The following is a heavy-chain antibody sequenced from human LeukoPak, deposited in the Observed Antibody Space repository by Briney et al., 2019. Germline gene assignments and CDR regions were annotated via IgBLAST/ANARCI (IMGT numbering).Heavy chain of an antibody. CDR2: IIPIFGTA. CDR3: ARPVGSKDAFDI. CDR1: GGTFSSYA. V-gene: IGHV1-69*01. J-gene: IGHJ3*02. D-gene: IGHD1-26*01. Sequence: SVKVSCXASGGTFSSYAISWVRQARGQGLEWMGGIIPIFGTANYAQKFQGRVTITADESTSTAYMELSSLRSEDTAVYYCARPVGSKDAFDIWGQGTMVTVSS.